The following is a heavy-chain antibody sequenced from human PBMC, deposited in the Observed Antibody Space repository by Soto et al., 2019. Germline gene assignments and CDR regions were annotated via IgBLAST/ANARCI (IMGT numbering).Heavy chain of an antibody. CDR3: ARPLEQHQLGFGMDV. J-gene: IGHJ6*01. CDR1: GFTFISDG. CDR2: IWDDGSKI. D-gene: IGHD6-13*01. V-gene: IGHV3-33*01. Sequence: QVQLVQSGGCVVQPGGSLRLSCAASGFTFISDGMHWGRQAPGKGLEWVAVIWDDGSKIYYADSVKGRFTISRDNSKSTLYLQMNSLRAEDKAVYYCARPLEQHQLGFGMDVWGQGSPVTVSS.